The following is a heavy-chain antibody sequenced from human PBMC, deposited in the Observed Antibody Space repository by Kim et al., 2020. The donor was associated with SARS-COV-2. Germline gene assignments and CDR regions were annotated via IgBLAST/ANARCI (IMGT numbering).Heavy chain of an antibody. V-gene: IGHV3-7*03. D-gene: IGHD3-10*01. CDR3: ARDDFITMVRGVRDGMDV. CDR1: GFTFSSYW. CDR2: IKQDGSEK. J-gene: IGHJ6*02. Sequence: GGSLRLSCAASGFTFSSYWMSWVRQAPGKGLEWVANIKQDGSEKYYVDSVKGRFTISRDNAKNSLYLQMNSLRAEDTAVYYCARDDFITMVRGVRDGMDVWGQGTTVTVSS.